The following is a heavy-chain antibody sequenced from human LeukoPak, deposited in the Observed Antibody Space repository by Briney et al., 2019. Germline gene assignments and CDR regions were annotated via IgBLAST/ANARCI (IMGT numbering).Heavy chain of an antibody. J-gene: IGHJ6*02. V-gene: IGHV4-4*07. CDR2: IYTSGST. CDR3: ASLSASPSPYGMDV. Sequence: SETLSLTCTVSGGSISSYYWSWIRQPAGKGLEWIGRIYTSGSTNYNPSLKSRVTMSVDTSKNQFSLKLSSVTAADTAVYYCASLSASPSPYGMDVWGQGTTVTVSS. D-gene: IGHD6-6*01. CDR1: GGSISSYY.